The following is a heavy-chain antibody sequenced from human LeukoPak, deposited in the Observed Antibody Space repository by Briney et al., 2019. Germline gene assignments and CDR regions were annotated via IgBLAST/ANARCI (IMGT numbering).Heavy chain of an antibody. CDR3: AKDAHSSGWYYFDY. V-gene: IGHV3-23*01. Sequence: GGSLRLSCAASGFTFASYAMSWVRQAPGKGLEWVSAISGSGGSTYYADSVKGRFTISRDNSRNTLYLQMNSLRAEDTAVYYCAKDAHSSGWYYFDYWGQGTLVTVSS. CDR1: GFTFASYA. CDR2: ISGSGGST. J-gene: IGHJ4*02. D-gene: IGHD6-19*01.